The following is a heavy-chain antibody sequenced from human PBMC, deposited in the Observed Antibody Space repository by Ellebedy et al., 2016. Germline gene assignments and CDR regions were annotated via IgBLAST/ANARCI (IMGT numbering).Heavy chain of an antibody. CDR3: SAGENGDY. D-gene: IGHD3-16*01. Sequence: GGSLRLSCAASGFTFSSSVMSWVRQAPGKGLEWVSSIFSGGSTSYADSVKGRFTIARDNSNNRLYLQMDSLRAEDTAVYYCSAGENGDYWGQGTRVTVSS. J-gene: IGHJ4*02. V-gene: IGHV3-23*01. CDR1: GFTFSSSV. CDR2: IFSGGST.